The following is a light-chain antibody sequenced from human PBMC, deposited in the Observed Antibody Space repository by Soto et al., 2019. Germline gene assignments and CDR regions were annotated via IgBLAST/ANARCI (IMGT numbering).Light chain of an antibody. V-gene: IGKV3-15*01. CDR3: HQYNKWPPGT. Sequence: EIVMTQSPVTLSVSPGERATLSCRASQSVGTNLAWYQQKPGQAPRLLIYGVSIRATGIPARFGGIGSGTNFTLTISSLQPEDFALYYCHQYNKWPPGTFGQGTKVEIK. J-gene: IGKJ1*01. CDR1: QSVGTN. CDR2: GVS.